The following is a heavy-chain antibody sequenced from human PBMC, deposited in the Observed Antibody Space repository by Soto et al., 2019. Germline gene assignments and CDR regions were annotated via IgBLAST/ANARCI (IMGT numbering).Heavy chain of an antibody. D-gene: IGHD6-13*01. CDR2: IYYSGST. J-gene: IGHJ4*02. CDR3: ARGIYSSSWYYFDY. V-gene: IGHV4-31*03. CDR1: GGSISSGGYY. Sequence: SETLSLTCTVSGGSISSGGYYWSWIRQHPGKGLEWIGYIYYSGSTYYNPSLKSRVTISVDTSKNQFSLKLSSVTAADTAVYYCARGIYSSSWYYFDYWGQGTLVTVSS.